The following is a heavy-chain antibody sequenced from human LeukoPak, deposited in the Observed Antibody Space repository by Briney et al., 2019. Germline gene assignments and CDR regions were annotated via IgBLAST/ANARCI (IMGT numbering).Heavy chain of an antibody. Sequence: GGSLRLSCAASGFTFSSYSMNWVRQAPGKGLEWVSYISGSSSTIYYADSVKGRFTISRDNAKNSLYLQMNSLRAEDTAVYYCARDLLGELRHYWGQGTLVTASS. J-gene: IGHJ4*02. CDR1: GFTFSSYS. CDR2: ISGSSSTI. CDR3: ARDLLGELRHY. V-gene: IGHV3-48*04. D-gene: IGHD1-26*01.